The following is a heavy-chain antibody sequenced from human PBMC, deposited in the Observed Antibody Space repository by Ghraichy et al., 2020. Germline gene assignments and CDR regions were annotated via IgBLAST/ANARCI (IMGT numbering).Heavy chain of an antibody. V-gene: IGHV3-7*01. CDR2: IKQDGSEK. J-gene: IGHJ2*01. CDR1: GFTFSSYW. Sequence: GESLNISCAASGFTFSSYWMNWVRQAPGKGLEGVANIKQDGSEKYYVDSVKGRFTISRDKAKNSLYLQMNSLRAEDTAVYYCARDWYFDLWGRGTLVTVSS. CDR3: ARDWYFDL.